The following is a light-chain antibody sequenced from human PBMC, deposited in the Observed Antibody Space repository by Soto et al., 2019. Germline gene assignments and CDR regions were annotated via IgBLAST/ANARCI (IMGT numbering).Light chain of an antibody. J-gene: IGLJ1*01. CDR2: DVS. Sequence: QSALTQPASVSGSPGQSITISCTGTSSDVGGYNFVTWYQQHPGEAPKLMIHDVSSRASGVPNRFSGSKSGTTASLTISGLQAEDEADYYCCSYASSTSYVFGTRTKLTVL. CDR1: SSDVGGYNF. V-gene: IGLV2-14*03. CDR3: CSYASSTSYV.